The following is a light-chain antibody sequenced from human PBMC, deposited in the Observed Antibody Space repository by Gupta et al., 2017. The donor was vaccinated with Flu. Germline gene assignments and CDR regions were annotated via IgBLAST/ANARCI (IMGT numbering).Light chain of an antibody. Sequence: EIVLTQSPGTLYLSPGERATLSCRASQTVNNDYLAWYQQKSGQAPRLLIFAPSRRATGIPDRFGGSGSGTDFTLTISRLEPEDFAVYYCQQYGGFPYTFGQGTKLEIK. V-gene: IGKV3-20*01. J-gene: IGKJ2*01. CDR1: QTVNNDY. CDR2: APS. CDR3: QQYGGFPYT.